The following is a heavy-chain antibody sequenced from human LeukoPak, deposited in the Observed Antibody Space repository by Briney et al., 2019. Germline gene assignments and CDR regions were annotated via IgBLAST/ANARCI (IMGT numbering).Heavy chain of an antibody. Sequence: SETLSLTCTVSGGSISSYYWSWIRQPPGKGLEWIGYIYYSGSTNYNPSLKSRVTISVDTSKNQFSLKLSSVTAADTAVHYCARLMAPVAPPFSGDSSGYYREIDWGQGTLVTVSS. CDR3: ARLMAPVAPPFSGDSSGYYREID. V-gene: IGHV4-59*08. CDR2: IYYSGST. J-gene: IGHJ4*02. D-gene: IGHD3-22*01. CDR1: GGSISSYY.